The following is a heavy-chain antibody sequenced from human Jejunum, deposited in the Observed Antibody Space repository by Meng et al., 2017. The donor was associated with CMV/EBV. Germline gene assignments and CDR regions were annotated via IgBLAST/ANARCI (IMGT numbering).Heavy chain of an antibody. CDR3: AKGGGYDSRGYANWYFDL. CDR2: ISPYNGNT. CDR1: GYRFSKYY. Sequence: QAQLVESVAEGKKPGASVTVSCKASGYRFSKYYIPGVRQAPGQGLEWRGGISPYNGNTDHAQNFQGRVTMTTDTSTSTAYMELRSLRSDDTAVYYCAKGGGYDSRGYANWYFDLWGRGTLVTVSS. J-gene: IGHJ2*01. V-gene: IGHV1-18*01. D-gene: IGHD3-22*01.